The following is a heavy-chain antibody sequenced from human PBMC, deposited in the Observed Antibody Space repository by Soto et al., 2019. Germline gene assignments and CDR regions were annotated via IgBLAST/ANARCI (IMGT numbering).Heavy chain of an antibody. D-gene: IGHD4-17*01. CDR3: ARRPYGDPFDY. CDR1: GGSISSTTYY. J-gene: IGHJ4*02. Sequence: SETLSLTCTVSGGSISSTTYYWGWMRQPPGKGLEWIASFFIGGNTYYNPSLKSRVTISVDTSKNQFSLKLSSVTAADTAVYYCARRPYGDPFDYWGQGTLVTVSS. V-gene: IGHV4-39*07. CDR2: FFIGGNT.